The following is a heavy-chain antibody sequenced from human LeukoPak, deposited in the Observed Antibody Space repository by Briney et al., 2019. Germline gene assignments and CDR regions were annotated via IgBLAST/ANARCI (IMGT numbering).Heavy chain of an antibody. CDR2: IDPNSGDT. V-gene: IGHV1-2*06. CDR3: ARDMWELPSDYYYDY. J-gene: IGHJ4*02. Sequence: GASVKVSFKASGYTFTGHYMNWLRQAPGQGLEWMGRIDPNSGDTKYAQKFQGRLIMTRDTSTSTAYMELSRLMSDDTAVYYCARDMWELPSDYYYDYWGQGTLVTVSS. CDR1: GYTFTGHY. D-gene: IGHD1-26*01.